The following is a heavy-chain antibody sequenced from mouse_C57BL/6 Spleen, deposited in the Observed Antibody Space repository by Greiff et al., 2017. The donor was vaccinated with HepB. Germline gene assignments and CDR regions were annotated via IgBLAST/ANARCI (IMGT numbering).Heavy chain of an antibody. CDR2: ISNLAYSI. V-gene: IGHV5-15*01. Sequence: EVQLVESGGGLVQPGGSLKLSCAASGFTFSDYGMAWVRQAPRKGPEWVAFISNLAYSIYYADTVTGRFTISRENAKNTLYLEMSSLRSEDTAMYYCARQLRMDYAMDYWGQGTSVTVSS. CDR3: ARQLRMDYAMDY. J-gene: IGHJ4*01. CDR1: GFTFSDYG. D-gene: IGHD2-3*01.